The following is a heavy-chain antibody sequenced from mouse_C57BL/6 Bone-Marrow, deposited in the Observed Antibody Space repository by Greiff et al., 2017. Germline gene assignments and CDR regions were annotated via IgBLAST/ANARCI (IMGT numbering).Heavy chain of an antibody. D-gene: IGHD1-1*01. CDR3: ARFGYYGSSYNY. V-gene: IGHV1-81*01. CDR2: IYPRSGNT. CDR1: GYTFTSYG. J-gene: IGHJ2*01. Sequence: QVQLQQSGAELARPGASVKLSCQASGYTFTSYGLSWVKQRTGQGLEWIGEIYPRSGNTYYNEKFKGKATLTADKSSSTAYMELRSLTSEDSAVYFCARFGYYGSSYNYWGQGTTLTGSS.